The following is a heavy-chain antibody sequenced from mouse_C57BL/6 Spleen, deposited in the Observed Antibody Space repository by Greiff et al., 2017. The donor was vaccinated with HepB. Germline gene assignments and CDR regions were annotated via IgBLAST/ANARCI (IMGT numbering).Heavy chain of an antibody. J-gene: IGHJ1*03. CDR2: ISSGSSTI. CDR1: GFTFSDYG. CDR3: ARDWDWYFDV. Sequence: EVQLVESGGGLVKPGGSLKLSCAASGFTFSDYGMHWVRQAPEKGLEWVAYISSGSSTIYYADTVKGRFTISRDNAKNTLFLQMTSVRSEDTAMYYCARDWDWYFDVWGTGTTVTVSS. D-gene: IGHD4-1*01. V-gene: IGHV5-17*01.